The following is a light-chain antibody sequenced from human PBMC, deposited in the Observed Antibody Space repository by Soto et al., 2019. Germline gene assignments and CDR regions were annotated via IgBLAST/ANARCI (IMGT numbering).Light chain of an antibody. CDR3: QEYIQWPPGM. V-gene: IGKV3-20*01. CDR1: QSVSGSY. J-gene: IGKJ1*01. Sequence: EIVLTQSPGTLSLSPGERATLSCRASQSVSGSYLAWYQQKPGQAPRLLIYGASSRATGIPDRFSGSGSGTEFTLTISSLQSEDFAVYYCQEYIQWPPGMFGPGTKVDIK. CDR2: GAS.